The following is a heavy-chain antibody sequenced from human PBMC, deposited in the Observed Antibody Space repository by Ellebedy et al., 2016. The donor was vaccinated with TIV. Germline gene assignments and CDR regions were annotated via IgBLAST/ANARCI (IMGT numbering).Heavy chain of an antibody. V-gene: IGHV4-31*03. CDR2: IYYSGST. Sequence: SETLSLXXTVSGGSISSGGYYWSWIRQHPGKGLEWIGYIYYSGSTYYNPSLKSRVTISVDTSKNQFSLKLSSVTAADTAVYYCARADDYAFDYWGQGTLVTVSS. CDR3: ARADDYAFDY. J-gene: IGHJ4*02. D-gene: IGHD4-17*01. CDR1: GGSISSGGYY.